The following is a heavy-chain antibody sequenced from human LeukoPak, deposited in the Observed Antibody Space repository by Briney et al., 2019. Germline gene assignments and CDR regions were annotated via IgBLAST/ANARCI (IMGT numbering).Heavy chain of an antibody. CDR3: ARDPPLVSSGSYYAAYYFDY. V-gene: IGHV1-46*01. J-gene: IGHJ4*02. D-gene: IGHD1-26*01. Sequence: GASVNVSCKASGYTFTIYYIHWVRQAPGQGLGWMGIINPSGGSTSYTQKFQGRVTMTRDTSTSTDYMDVSSLRSEDTAVYYCARDPPLVSSGSYYAAYYFDYWGQGTLVTVSS. CDR2: INPSGGST. CDR1: GYTFTIYY.